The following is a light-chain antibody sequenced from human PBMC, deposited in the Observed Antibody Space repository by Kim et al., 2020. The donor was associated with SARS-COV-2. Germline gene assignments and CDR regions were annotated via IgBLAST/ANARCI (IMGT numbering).Light chain of an antibody. CDR2: GIN. J-gene: IGLJ3*02. CDR1: SANIGHNY. V-gene: IGLV1-51*01. Sequence: LTVSRPGGSANIGHNYVSWYQNVPGPAPKLFIYGINTRTSGIPDPFSASKSGTSATLGITGLQTGDVADYYCGTWDGDLNTGVFGGGPKVTVL. CDR3: GTWDGDLNTGV.